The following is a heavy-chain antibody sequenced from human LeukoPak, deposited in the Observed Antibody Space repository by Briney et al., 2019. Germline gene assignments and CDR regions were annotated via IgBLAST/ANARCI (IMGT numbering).Heavy chain of an antibody. CDR2: IKEDGSAK. V-gene: IGHV3-7*01. CDR1: GFTFSRYW. J-gene: IGHJ3*02. D-gene: IGHD3-22*01. Sequence: PGGSLRLSCAASGFTFSRYWMSWVRQAPGKGLEWVANIKEDGSAKYYVDSVKGRFTISRDNAKNSLYVQMNSLRAEDTAVYYCARGDYYDSSGHFIDAFDIWGQGTMVTVSS. CDR3: ARGDYYDSSGHFIDAFDI.